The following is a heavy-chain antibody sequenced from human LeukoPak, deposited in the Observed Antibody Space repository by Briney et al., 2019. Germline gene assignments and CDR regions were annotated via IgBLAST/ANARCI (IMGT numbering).Heavy chain of an antibody. Sequence: SQTLSLTCTVSGGSISSGSYYWSWIRQPAGKGLEWIGRIYTSGSTNYNPSLKSRVTISVDTSKNQFSLRLSSVTAADTAVYYCARDGAYYYDSSGYYPYYYYYYMDVWGKGTTVTISS. CDR2: IYTSGST. V-gene: IGHV4-61*02. CDR3: ARDGAYYYDSSGYYPYYYYYYMDV. D-gene: IGHD3-22*01. CDR1: GGSISSGSYY. J-gene: IGHJ6*03.